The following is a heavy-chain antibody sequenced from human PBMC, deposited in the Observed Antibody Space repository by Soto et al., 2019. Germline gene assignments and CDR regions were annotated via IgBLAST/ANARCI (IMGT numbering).Heavy chain of an antibody. CDR3: ARGDGYNGYNWFDP. CDR2: IYYSGST. D-gene: IGHD5-12*01. CDR1: GGSISSSSYY. J-gene: IGHJ5*02. V-gene: IGHV4-39*01. Sequence: PSETLSLTCTVSGGSISSSSYYWGWIRQPPGKGLEWIGSIYYSGSTYYNPSLKSRVTISVDTSKNQFSLKLSSVTAADTAVYYCARGDGYNGYNWFDPWGQGTLVTVSS.